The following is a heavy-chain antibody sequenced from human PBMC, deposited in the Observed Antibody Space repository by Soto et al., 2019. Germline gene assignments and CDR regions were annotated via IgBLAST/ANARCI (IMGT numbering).Heavy chain of an antibody. CDR1: GGSFGKSA. V-gene: IGHV1-69*01. CDR3: ATGVIWIGYFTVDS. Sequence: QVQLVQSGAEVKKPGSSVKVSCKASGGSFGKSAINWVRQTPGQGLEWLGGFIPVYRTLNYAQKFQGTVTSTAYESTGTVYMTLSSLASDDTAVYYCATGVIWIGYFTVDSWGQGTRVTVSS. J-gene: IGHJ4*02. CDR2: FIPVYRTL. D-gene: IGHD3-3*01.